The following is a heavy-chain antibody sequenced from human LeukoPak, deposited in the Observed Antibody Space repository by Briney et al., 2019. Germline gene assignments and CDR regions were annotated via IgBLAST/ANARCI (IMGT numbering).Heavy chain of an antibody. CDR2: IIPIFGTA. CDR3: ARGGGEVAVRPRSYYYYYMDV. V-gene: IGHV1-69*05. Sequence: GSSVKVSCKASGGTFSSYAISWVRQAPGQGLEWMGGIIPIFGTANYAQKFQGRVTITTDESTSTAYMELSSLRSEDTAVYYCARGGGEVAVRPRSYYYYYMDVWGKGTTVTVSS. J-gene: IGHJ6*03. D-gene: IGHD6-6*01. CDR1: GGTFSSYA.